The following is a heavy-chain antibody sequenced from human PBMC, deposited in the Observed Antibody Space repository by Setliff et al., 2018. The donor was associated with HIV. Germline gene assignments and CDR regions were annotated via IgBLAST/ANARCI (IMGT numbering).Heavy chain of an antibody. D-gene: IGHD3-22*01. CDR3: ARASYYYDSSGWVDY. CDR1: GFTFSDYY. V-gene: IGHV3-11*03. CDR2: ISSSSSYT. J-gene: IGHJ4*02. Sequence: PGGSLSLSCAASGFTFSDYYMSWIRQAPGKGLEWVSYISSSSSYTNYADSVKGRFTISRDNAKNALYLQMNSLRAEDTAVYYCARASYYYDSSGWVDYWGQGTLVTVSS.